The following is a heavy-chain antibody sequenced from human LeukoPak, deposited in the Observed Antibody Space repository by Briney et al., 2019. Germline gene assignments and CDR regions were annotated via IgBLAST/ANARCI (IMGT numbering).Heavy chain of an antibody. CDR1: GYSFTNYW. V-gene: IGHV5-51*01. Sequence: GESLKISYRASGYSFTNYWIGWVRQMPGGGLEWVGLIYPGDSNTRYSPSFQGQVTISADKSINTAYLQWSSLRTSDTAMYYCTRDWELGYWGQGTRITVSS. CDR2: IYPGDSNT. D-gene: IGHD1-26*01. J-gene: IGHJ4*02. CDR3: TRDWELGY.